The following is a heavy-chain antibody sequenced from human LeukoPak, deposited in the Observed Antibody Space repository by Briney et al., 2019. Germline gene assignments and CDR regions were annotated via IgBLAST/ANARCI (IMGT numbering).Heavy chain of an antibody. CDR1: GFTVSSNY. D-gene: IGHD2-15*01. Sequence: GGSLRLSCAASGFTVSSNYMSWVRQAPGKGLEWVSVIYSGGRTYYADSVKGRFTISRDNSKNTLYLQMNSLRAEDTAVYYCARSPRPRYCSGGSCYTDAFDIWGQGTMVTVSS. J-gene: IGHJ3*02. CDR2: IYSGGRT. V-gene: IGHV3-53*01. CDR3: ARSPRPRYCSGGSCYTDAFDI.